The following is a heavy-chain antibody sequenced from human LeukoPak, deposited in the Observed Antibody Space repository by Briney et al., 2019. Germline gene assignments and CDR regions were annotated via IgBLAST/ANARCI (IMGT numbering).Heavy chain of an antibody. CDR3: ARSRDNYYAYFDY. V-gene: IGHV1-2*02. J-gene: IGHJ4*02. CDR1: GYTFTGYY. Sequence: ASVKVSCKASGYTFTGYYMHWVRQAPGQGLEWMGWINPNSGGTNYAQKFQSRVTMTRDTSITTAYMELSRLRSDDTAVYYCARSRDNYYAYFDYWGQGTLVTVSS. D-gene: IGHD3-10*01. CDR2: INPNSGGT.